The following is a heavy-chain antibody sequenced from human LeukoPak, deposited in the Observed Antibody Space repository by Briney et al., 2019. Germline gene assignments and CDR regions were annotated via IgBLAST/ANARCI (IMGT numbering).Heavy chain of an antibody. V-gene: IGHV4-59*01. D-gene: IGHD3-10*01. J-gene: IGHJ4*02. CDR2: IYYSGST. Sequence: SETLSLTCTVSAGSISSYYWSWIRQPPGKGLGWIGYIYYSGSTNYNPSLKSRVTISVDTSKNQFSLKLSSVTAADTAVYYCASRFRGVINYWGQGTLVIVSS. CDR3: ASRFRGVINY. CDR1: AGSISSYY.